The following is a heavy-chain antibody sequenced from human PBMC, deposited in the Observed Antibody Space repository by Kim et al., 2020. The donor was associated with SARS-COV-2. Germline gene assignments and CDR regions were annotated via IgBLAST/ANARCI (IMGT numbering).Heavy chain of an antibody. J-gene: IGHJ3*02. CDR3: TRDARLTIVSPGAFDI. D-gene: IGHD3-10*01. Sequence: DSVRVRITISRDIAKNMLYLQMNSLTAEDTAVYYCTRDARLTIVSPGAFDIWGRGTMVTVSS. V-gene: IGHV3-74*01.